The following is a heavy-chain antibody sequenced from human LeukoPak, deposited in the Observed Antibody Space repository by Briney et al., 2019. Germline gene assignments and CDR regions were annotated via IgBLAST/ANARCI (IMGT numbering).Heavy chain of an antibody. CDR3: ANAHTLCSSTSCYFDY. CDR2: ICGSGGIT. D-gene: IGHD2-2*01. Sequence: GGSLRLSCSASGFTFTNYAMSWVRQAPGKGLEWVSVICGSGGITYYADSVKGRFTISRDNSKNTLYLQMNSLRAEDTAVYYCANAHTLCSSTSCYFDYWGQGTLVTVSS. V-gene: IGHV3-23*01. J-gene: IGHJ4*02. CDR1: GFTFTNYA.